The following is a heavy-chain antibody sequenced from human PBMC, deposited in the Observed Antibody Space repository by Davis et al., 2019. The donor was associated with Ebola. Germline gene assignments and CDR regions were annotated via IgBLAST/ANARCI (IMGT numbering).Heavy chain of an antibody. CDR2: IYSSGST. V-gene: IGHV4-59*01. CDR3: ARLSRSTMGVFDY. Sequence: MPSETLSLTCTVYGPISNYYWSWIRQAPGKGLEWIGHIYSSGSTTYNPALKSRVTMSIVTSRNQFSLNLNSVTAADTAMFYCARLSRSTMGVFDYWGQGTLVTVSS. J-gene: IGHJ4*02. CDR1: GPISNYY. D-gene: IGHD4/OR15-4a*01.